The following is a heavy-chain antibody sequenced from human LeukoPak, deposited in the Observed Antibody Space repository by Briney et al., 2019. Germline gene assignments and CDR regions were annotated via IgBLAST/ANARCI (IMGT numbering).Heavy chain of an antibody. CDR2: ISGCSSST. J-gene: IGHJ3*01. CDR1: GFTFSNYA. Sequence: GGSLTLSCAASGFTFSNYAMSWVRKAPGQGLELVSAISGCSSSTYHADSVKSRLTISRDDSKNTLYLLMMSLIAADATADYYAMKAAPRPQLHDAFDFWGQGTVVSASS. CDR3: AMKAAPRPQLHDAFDF. D-gene: IGHD1-26*01. V-gene: IGHV3-23*01.